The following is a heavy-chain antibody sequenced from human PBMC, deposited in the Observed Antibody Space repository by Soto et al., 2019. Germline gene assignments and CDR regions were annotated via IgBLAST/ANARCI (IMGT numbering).Heavy chain of an antibody. Sequence: QVQLVQSGAEVKKPGASVKVSCKASGYTFTSYYMHWVRQAPGQGLEWMGIINPSGGSTSYAQKFQDRVTMTRDTSTSTVYMELSSLRSADTAVYYCAAQWLVPGSYYYGMDVWGQGTTVTVSS. J-gene: IGHJ6*02. D-gene: IGHD6-19*01. V-gene: IGHV1-46*01. CDR1: GYTFTSYY. CDR2: INPSGGST. CDR3: AAQWLVPGSYYYGMDV.